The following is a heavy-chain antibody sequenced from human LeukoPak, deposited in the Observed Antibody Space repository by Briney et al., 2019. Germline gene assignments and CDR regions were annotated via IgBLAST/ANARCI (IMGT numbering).Heavy chain of an antibody. CDR3: ARDPSNYDFWSGYYESYYYYMDV. CDR2: ISSSSSYI. J-gene: IGHJ6*03. Sequence: GGSLRLSCAASGFTFSSYSMNWVRQAPGKGLEWVSSISSSSSYIYYADSVKGRFTISRDNAKNSLYLQMNSLRAEDTAVYYCARDPSNYDFWSGYYESYYYYMDVWGKGTTVTVSS. D-gene: IGHD3-3*01. CDR1: GFTFSSYS. V-gene: IGHV3-21*01.